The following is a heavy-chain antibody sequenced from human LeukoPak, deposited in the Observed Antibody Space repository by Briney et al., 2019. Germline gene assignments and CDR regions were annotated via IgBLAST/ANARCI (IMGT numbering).Heavy chain of an antibody. D-gene: IGHD2-8*01. V-gene: IGHV4-59*01. J-gene: IGHJ4*02. CDR3: ASGHGSCTNGVCRDY. CDR1: GGSISSYY. CDR2: IYYSGST. Sequence: SETLSLTCTVSGGSISSYYWSWIRQPPGKGLEWIGYIYYSGSTNYNPSLKSRVTISVDTSKNQFSLKLSSVTVADTAVYYCASGHGSCTNGVCRDYWGQGTLVTVSS.